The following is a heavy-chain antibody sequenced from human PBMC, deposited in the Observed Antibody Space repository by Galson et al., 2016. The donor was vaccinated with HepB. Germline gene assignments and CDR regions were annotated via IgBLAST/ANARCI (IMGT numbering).Heavy chain of an antibody. D-gene: IGHD6-19*01. J-gene: IGHJ5*02. CDR2: VDYGGSS. CDR3: AKLRSGWYAIDL. CDR1: GGSISNNY. V-gene: IGHV4-59*01. Sequence: ETLSLTCTVSGGSISNNYWSWIRQPPGKGLEWIGYVDYGGSSNYNPSLKSRVTISLDTSKNQFSLKLSSVTAADTAVYFCAKLRSGWYAIDLWGQGTLVTVSS.